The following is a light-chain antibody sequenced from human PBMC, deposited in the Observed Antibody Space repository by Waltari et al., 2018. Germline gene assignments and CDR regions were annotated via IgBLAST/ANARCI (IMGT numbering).Light chain of an antibody. CDR2: AAS. CDR3: QQSYSTPNT. V-gene: IGKV1-39*01. CDR1: QSMSSY. Sequence: DIQMTQSPSPLSAPVGDRVTITCRASQSMSSYLNWYQQKPGKAPKLLIYAASSLQSGVPSRFSGSGSGTDVALTISSLQREDFATYYCQQSYSTPNTFGQGPKLEIK. J-gene: IGKJ2*01.